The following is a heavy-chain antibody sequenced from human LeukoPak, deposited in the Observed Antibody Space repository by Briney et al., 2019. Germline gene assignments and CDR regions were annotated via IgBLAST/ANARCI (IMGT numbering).Heavy chain of an antibody. CDR3: ARVTRPYYYYYMDV. D-gene: IGHD1-14*01. CDR2: MNPNSGNT. CDR1: GYTFTSYD. Sequence: GASVKVSCKASGYTFTSYDINWVRQATGQGLEWMGWMNPNSGNTGYAQKFQGRVTITRNTSISTAYMELSRLRSEDTAVYYCARVTRPYYYYYMDVWGKGTTVTASS. V-gene: IGHV1-8*03. J-gene: IGHJ6*03.